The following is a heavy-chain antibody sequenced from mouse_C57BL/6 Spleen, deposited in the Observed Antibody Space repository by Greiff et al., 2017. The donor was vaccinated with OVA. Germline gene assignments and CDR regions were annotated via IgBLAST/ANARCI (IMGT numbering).Heavy chain of an antibody. CDR3: TTRAMVTTYFDD. CDR2: IDPEHGDT. J-gene: IGHJ2*01. D-gene: IGHD2-1*01. CDR1: GFNIKDDY. V-gene: IGHV14-4*01. Sequence: VQLKESGAELVRPGASVKLSCTASGFNIKDDYMHWVKQRPEQGLEWIGWIDPEHGDTEYASKFQGKATITADTSSNTAYLQLSSLTAEDTAVNYCTTRAMVTTYFDDWGQGTTLTVAS.